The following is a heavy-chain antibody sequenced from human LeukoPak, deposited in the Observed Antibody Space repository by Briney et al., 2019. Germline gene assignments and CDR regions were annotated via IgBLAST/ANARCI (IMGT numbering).Heavy chain of an antibody. CDR2: INPKSGGT. Sequence: ASVKVSCKTSGYTFADYYIHWVRQAPGQELEWMGWINPKSGGTNYAQKFHGRVTMTRDTSISTAHMDLSRLRSDDTAVYYCAREAVGGGFDYWDQGTLVTVSS. CDR1: GYTFADYY. J-gene: IGHJ4*02. CDR3: AREAVGGGFDY. D-gene: IGHD6-19*01. V-gene: IGHV1-2*02.